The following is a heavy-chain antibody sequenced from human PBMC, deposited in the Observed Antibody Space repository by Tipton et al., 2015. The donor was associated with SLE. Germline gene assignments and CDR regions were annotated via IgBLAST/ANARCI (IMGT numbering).Heavy chain of an antibody. D-gene: IGHD6-13*01. V-gene: IGHV4-59*01. Sequence: TLSLTCTVSGGSISSYYWSWIRQPPGKGLEWIGYIYYSGSTNYNPSLKSRVTISVDTSKNQFSLKLSSVTAADTAVYYCAGGIAAAGVIFDYWGQGTLVTVSS. J-gene: IGHJ4*02. CDR1: GGSISSYY. CDR3: AGGIAAAGVIFDY. CDR2: IYYSGST.